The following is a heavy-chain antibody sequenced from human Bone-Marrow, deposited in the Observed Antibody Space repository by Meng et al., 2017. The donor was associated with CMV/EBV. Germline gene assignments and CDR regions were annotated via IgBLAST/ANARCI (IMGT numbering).Heavy chain of an antibody. Sequence: SETLSLTCTVSGGSISSGDYYWSWIRQPPGKGLEWIGYIYYSGSTYYNPSLKSRVTISVDTSKNHFSLKLSSLTAADTAMYHCARNLEMGWFDPWGQGTLVTVSS. J-gene: IGHJ5*02. D-gene: IGHD1-1*01. V-gene: IGHV4-30-4*02. CDR1: GGSISSGDYY. CDR2: IYYSGST. CDR3: ARNLEMGWFDP.